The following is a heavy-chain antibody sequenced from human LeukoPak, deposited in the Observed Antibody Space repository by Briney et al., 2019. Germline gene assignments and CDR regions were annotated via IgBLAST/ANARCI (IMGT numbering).Heavy chain of an antibody. CDR1: GFTFSDYF. J-gene: IGHJ4*02. CDR2: INSGSGYTK. Sequence: GGYLRLSCAASGFTFSDYFISWIRQTPGKGLEWISYINSGSGYTKYYADSVKGRFTISRDNARNSVYLQMNSLRAEDTAVYYCAREIIEVPGSFDYWGQGTLVTVSS. V-gene: IGHV3-11*04. D-gene: IGHD6-19*01. CDR3: AREIIEVPGSFDY.